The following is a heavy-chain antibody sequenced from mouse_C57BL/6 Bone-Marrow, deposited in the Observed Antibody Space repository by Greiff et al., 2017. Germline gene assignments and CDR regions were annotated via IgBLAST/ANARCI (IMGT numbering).Heavy chain of an antibody. V-gene: IGHV1-81*01. CDR2: IYPRSGNT. J-gene: IGHJ1*03. D-gene: IGHD1-1*01. Sequence: QVQLQQSGAELARPGASVKLSCTASGYTFTSSGISWVKQRTGQGLEWIGEIYPRSGNTYYNEKFKGKATLTADTSSSTAYMELRSLPSEDSAVYFDARVFITTVVATNFDVWGTGTTVTVSS. CDR3: ARVFITTVVATNFDV. CDR1: GYTFTSSG.